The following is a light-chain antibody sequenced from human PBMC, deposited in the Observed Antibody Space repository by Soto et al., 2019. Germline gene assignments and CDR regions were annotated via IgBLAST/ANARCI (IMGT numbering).Light chain of an antibody. CDR2: DAS. CDR1: QSISSW. Sequence: SVGDRVTITCRASQSISSWLAWYQQKPGKAPKLLIYDASSLESGVPSRFSGSGSGTEFTLTISSLQPDDFATYYCQQYNSYSWTFGQGTKVDIK. J-gene: IGKJ1*01. V-gene: IGKV1-5*01. CDR3: QQYNSYSWT.